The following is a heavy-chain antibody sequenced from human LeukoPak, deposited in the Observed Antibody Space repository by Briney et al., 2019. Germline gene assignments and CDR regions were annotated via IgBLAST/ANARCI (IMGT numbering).Heavy chain of an antibody. Sequence: GGSLRLSCAASGFTFSSYAMSWVRQAPGKGLEWVSAISGSCYSTYYADSVKGRFTISRDNSKNTLYLQMNSLRVEDTAVYYCAKNLSMAGFDYWGQGTPVTLSS. CDR2: ISGSCYST. J-gene: IGHJ4*02. D-gene: IGHD5-24*01. CDR3: AKNLSMAGFDY. V-gene: IGHV3-23*01. CDR1: GFTFSSYA.